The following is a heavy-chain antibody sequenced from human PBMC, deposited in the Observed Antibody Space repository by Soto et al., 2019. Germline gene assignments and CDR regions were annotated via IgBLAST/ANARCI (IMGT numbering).Heavy chain of an antibody. V-gene: IGHV3-7*03. Sequence: EVQLVESGGGLVQPGGSLRLSCAASGFTFSSYWMSWVRQAPGKGLEWVANIKQDGSEKYYVDSVKGRFTISRDNAKNSLYLQINSLRAEDTAVYYCARSDHYDFWSGYFYYGMDVWGQGTTVTVSS. D-gene: IGHD3-3*01. CDR1: GFTFSSYW. CDR2: IKQDGSEK. J-gene: IGHJ6*02. CDR3: ARSDHYDFWSGYFYYGMDV.